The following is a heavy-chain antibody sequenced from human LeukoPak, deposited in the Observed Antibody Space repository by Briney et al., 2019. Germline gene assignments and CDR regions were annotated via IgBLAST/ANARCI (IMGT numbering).Heavy chain of an antibody. V-gene: IGHV3-21*01. CDR2: ISSSSSYI. J-gene: IGHJ3*02. D-gene: IGHD3-22*01. CDR1: GFTFSSYS. CDR3: ARDPLYYYDSSGYYPDAFDI. Sequence: PGGSLRLSCAASGFTFSSYSMNWVRQAPGKGLEWVSSISSSSSYIYYADSVKGRFTISRVNAKNSLYLQMNSLRAEDTAVYYCARDPLYYYDSSGYYPDAFDIWGQGTMVTVSS.